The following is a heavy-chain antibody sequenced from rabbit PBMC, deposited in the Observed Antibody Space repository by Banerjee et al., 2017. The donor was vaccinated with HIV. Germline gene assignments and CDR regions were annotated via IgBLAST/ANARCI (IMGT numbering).Heavy chain of an antibody. Sequence: QEQLEESGGDLVKPEGSLTLTCKASGFDFSSYAVCWVRQAPGKGLEWIGCINAGSSGTIYYASWAKGRFTISKTSSTTVTLQMTSLTAADTATYFCARTASGPNYNFWGPGTLVTDS. D-gene: IGHD1-1*01. CDR3: ARTASGPNYNF. CDR2: INAGSSGTI. CDR1: GFDFSSYA. V-gene: IGHV1S45*01. J-gene: IGHJ4*01.